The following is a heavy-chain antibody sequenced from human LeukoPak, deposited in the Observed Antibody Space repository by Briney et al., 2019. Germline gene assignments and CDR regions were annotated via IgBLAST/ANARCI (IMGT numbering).Heavy chain of an antibody. CDR1: GGSISSSTYY. D-gene: IGHD3-22*01. CDR2: IHYSGYT. V-gene: IGHV4-39*07. Sequence: PSETLSLTCTVSGGSISSSTYYWGWIRQPPGKGLVWIGSIHYSGYTYYNPSLKSRVTISADTSKNQFSLKLSSVTAADTAVYYCARGADYYDSSGYYPEPFDYWGQGTLVTVSS. CDR3: ARGADYYDSSGYYPEPFDY. J-gene: IGHJ4*02.